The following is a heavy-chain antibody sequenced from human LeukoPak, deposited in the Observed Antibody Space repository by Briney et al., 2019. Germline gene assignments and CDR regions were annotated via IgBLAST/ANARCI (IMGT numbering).Heavy chain of an antibody. J-gene: IGHJ4*02. V-gene: IGHV3-7*01. D-gene: IGHD1-26*01. CDR2: IKQDGSEK. CDR1: GFTFSIYS. Sequence: PGGSLRLSCAASGFTFSIYSMNWVRQAPGKGLEWVANIKQDGSEKYYVDSVKGRFTISRDNAKNSLYLQMNSLRAEDSAVYYCARDEGVGALDYWGQGTLVTVSS. CDR3: ARDEGVGALDY.